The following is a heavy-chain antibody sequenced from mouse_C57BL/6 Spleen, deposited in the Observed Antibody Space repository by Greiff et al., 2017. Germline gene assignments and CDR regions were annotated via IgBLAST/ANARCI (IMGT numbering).Heavy chain of an antibody. CDR2: ISSGGSYT. J-gene: IGHJ1*03. V-gene: IGHV5-6*01. CDR3: ARGTGTNWYFDV. Sequence: EVQLVESGGDLVKPGGSLKLSCAASGFTFSSYGMSWVRQTPDKRLEWVATISSGGSYTYYPDSVKGRFASSRDNAKNTLYLQLSSLKSEDTAMYYCARGTGTNWYFDVWGTGTTVTVSS. CDR1: GFTFSSYG. D-gene: IGHD4-1*01.